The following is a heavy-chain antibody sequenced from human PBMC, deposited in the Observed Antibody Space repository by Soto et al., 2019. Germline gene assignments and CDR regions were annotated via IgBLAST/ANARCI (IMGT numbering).Heavy chain of an antibody. J-gene: IGHJ4*02. V-gene: IGHV1-69*02. CDR3: ARGPLVVLIYFES. CDR2: IFPLTDIP. CDR1: GGTFRNYP. Sequence: QVQLVQSGTEVKKPGSSVKVSCKASGGTFRNYPINWVRQAPGQGLEWMGSIFPLTDIPDYAQNFQARLTISADKSTSTAYMELSSLTSDDTAMYFCARGPLVVLIYFESWGQGTLVTVPS.